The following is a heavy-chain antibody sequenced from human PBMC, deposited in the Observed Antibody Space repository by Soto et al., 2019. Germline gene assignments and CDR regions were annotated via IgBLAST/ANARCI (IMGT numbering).Heavy chain of an antibody. Sequence: GGSLRLSCAASAFIFNTYAMNWVRQAPGKGLEWVSSITVGGGGTYYADSVKGRFTISRDNSKNTLYLQMNSLRAEDMALYYCGKLVGGPGGLDFWGEGTLVTVSS. J-gene: IGHJ4*02. V-gene: IGHV3-23*01. CDR3: GKLVGGPGGLDF. D-gene: IGHD2-21*01. CDR2: ITVGGGGT. CDR1: AFIFNTYA.